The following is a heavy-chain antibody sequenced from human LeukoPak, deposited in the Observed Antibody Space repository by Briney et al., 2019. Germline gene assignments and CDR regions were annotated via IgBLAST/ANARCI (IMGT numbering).Heavy chain of an antibody. J-gene: IGHJ4*02. D-gene: IGHD2-15*01. CDR3: AKPYCRGGTCYSVWDYYFDF. CDR2: IIGSGGST. Sequence: GGSLRLSCAASGFTFSSYAMCGGRQAPGEGLEWGSAIIGSGGSTYSADSVKGRFTISRDNSKNTLYLQMNSLRAEETAVYYCAKPYCRGGTCYSVWDYYFDFWGQGTLVTVSS. V-gene: IGHV3-23*01. CDR1: GFTFSSYA.